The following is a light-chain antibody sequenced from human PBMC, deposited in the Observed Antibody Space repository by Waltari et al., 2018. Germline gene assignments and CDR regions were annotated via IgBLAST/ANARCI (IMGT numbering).Light chain of an antibody. CDR2: DAS. CDR1: QSVSSC. CDR3: QQCSNWPRT. J-gene: IGKJ1*01. V-gene: IGKV3-11*01. Sequence: DIVLTQSPATLSLSPGERSTLSCRASQSVSSCLAWYQQKPGQAPRLLIYDASSRAPGIPTRFSGSGSGTDFTLTISSLEPEDFALYYCQQCSNWPRTFGQGTKVEIK.